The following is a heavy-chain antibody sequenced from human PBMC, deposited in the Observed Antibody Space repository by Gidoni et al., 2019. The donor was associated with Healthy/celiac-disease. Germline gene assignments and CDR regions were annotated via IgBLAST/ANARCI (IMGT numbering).Heavy chain of an antibody. Sequence: EVQLVESGGGLVQLGGSLRPSCAASGFTFSSYEMNWVRQAPGKGLEWVSYISSSGSTIYYADAVKGRFTISRDNAKNSLYLQMNRLRAEDTAVYYCARVQPVYYYDSSGYWDYWGQGTLVTVSS. CDR1: GFTFSSYE. D-gene: IGHD3-22*01. CDR3: ARVQPVYYYDSSGYWDY. J-gene: IGHJ4*02. CDR2: ISSSGSTI. V-gene: IGHV3-48*03.